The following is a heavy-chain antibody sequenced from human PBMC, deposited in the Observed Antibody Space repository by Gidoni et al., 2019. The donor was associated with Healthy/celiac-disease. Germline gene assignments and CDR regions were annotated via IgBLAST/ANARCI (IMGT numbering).Heavy chain of an antibody. V-gene: IGHV3-33*01. CDR2: IWYDGSNK. Sequence: QVQLVESGGGVVQPGRSLRLSCAASGFTFSSNGMHWVRQAPGKGLEWVAGIWYDGSNKYYADSVKGRFTISRDNSKNTLYLQMNSLRAEDTAVYYCARDIEEMVQGVMSGGGMDVWGQGTTVTVSS. CDR3: ARDIEEMVQGVMSGGGMDV. CDR1: GFTFSSNG. D-gene: IGHD3-10*01. J-gene: IGHJ6*02.